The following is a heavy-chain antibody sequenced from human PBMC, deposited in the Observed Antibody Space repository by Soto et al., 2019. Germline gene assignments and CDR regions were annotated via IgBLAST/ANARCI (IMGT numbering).Heavy chain of an antibody. CDR1: GGTFSSYA. CDR2: IIPIFGTA. Sequence: QVQLVQSGAEVKKPGSSVKVSCKASGGTFSSYAISWVRQAPGQGLEWMGGIIPIFGTANYAQKFQGRVTITADEATSTAYMELSSLRSEDTAVYYCARDRALEQQLVEISSYGTDVWGQGTTVTVSS. CDR3: ARDRALEQQLVEISSYGTDV. D-gene: IGHD6-13*01. V-gene: IGHV1-69*01. J-gene: IGHJ6*02.